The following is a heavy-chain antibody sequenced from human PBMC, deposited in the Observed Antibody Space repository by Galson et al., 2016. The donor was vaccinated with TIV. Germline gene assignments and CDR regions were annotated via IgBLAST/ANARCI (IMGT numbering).Heavy chain of an antibody. J-gene: IGHJ5*02. CDR3: ARKLEWDRNGWFDH. CDR2: LDWENDK. CDR1: GFSLRSSGVC. D-gene: IGHD3-3*01. Sequence: PALVKPTQTLTLTCTFSGFSLRSSGVCVSWIRQAPGKALELLALLDWENDKYYSTSLKTRLTISKDTSKNRVVLTMTNMGPVDTATDYCARKLEWDRNGWFDHWGQGGRVTVSS. V-gene: IGHV2-70*01.